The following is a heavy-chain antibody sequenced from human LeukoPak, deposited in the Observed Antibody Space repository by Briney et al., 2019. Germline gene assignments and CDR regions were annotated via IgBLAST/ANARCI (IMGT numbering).Heavy chain of an antibody. D-gene: IGHD5-18*01. V-gene: IGHV1-2*07. J-gene: IGHJ5*02. CDR2: INPHSGDT. CDR1: GYTFTSYY. Sequence: ASVKVSCKAFGYTFTSYYMHWVRQAPGQGLEWMGWINPHSGDTNYAHKFQGRVTMTRDTSISISYMELSSLKSDDTAVYYCAREGGSSYGYAYHWGQGTLVTVSS. CDR3: AREGGSSYGYAYH.